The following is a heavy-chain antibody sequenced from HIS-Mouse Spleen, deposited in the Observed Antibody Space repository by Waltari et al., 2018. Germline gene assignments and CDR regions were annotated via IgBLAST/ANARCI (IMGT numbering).Heavy chain of an antibody. CDR1: GFTFSSYS. V-gene: IGHV3-48*01. J-gene: IGHJ5*02. Sequence: EVQLVESGGGLVQPGGSLRRSCAASGFTFSSYSMNWVRQAPGKGLEWVSYISSSSSTIYYADSVKGRFTISRDNAKNSLYLQMNSLRAEDTAVYYCARDLGNWFDPWGQGTLVTVSS. CDR3: ARDLGNWFDP. CDR2: ISSSSSTI.